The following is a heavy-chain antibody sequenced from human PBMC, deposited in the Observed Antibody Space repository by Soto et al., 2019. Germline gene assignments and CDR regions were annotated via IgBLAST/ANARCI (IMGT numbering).Heavy chain of an antibody. CDR1: GFSLSTGSMC. D-gene: IGHD1-7*01. V-gene: IGHV2-5*01. CDR3: AHRNIGGTNYFDP. CDR2: ICGSDDK. J-gene: IGHJ5*02. Sequence: SGPTLVNPTQTLTLTCTFSGFSLSTGSMCVAWIRQPPGGALEWLALICGSDDKYYSPSLRSRLTITKDTSRNQVVLTLINVDPVDTATYFCAHRNIGGTNYFDPWGQGTLVTVSS.